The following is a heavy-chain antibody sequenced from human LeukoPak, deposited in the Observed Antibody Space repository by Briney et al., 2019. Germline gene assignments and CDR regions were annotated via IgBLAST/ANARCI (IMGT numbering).Heavy chain of an antibody. CDR1: GYTFTGYY. J-gene: IGHJ4*02. D-gene: IGHD6-19*01. CDR2: INPNSGGT. CDR3: ARAKFIAVAGFGSFDY. V-gene: IGHV1-2*02. Sequence: ASVKVSCKASGYTFTGYYMHWVRQAPGQGLEWMGWINPNSGGTNYAQKFQGRVTMTRDTSISTAYMELSRLRSDDTAVYYCARAKFIAVAGFGSFDYWGQGTLVTVSS.